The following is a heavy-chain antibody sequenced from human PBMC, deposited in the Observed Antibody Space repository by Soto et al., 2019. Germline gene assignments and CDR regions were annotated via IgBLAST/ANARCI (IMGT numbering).Heavy chain of an antibody. CDR2: ISTYSVDT. CDR1: GYTFFTYD. CDR3: ARHHSPTTSVHWFDP. V-gene: IGHV1-18*01. D-gene: IGHD1-1*01. J-gene: IGHJ5*02. Sequence: QVHLVQSGVEVKPPGASVKVSCQASGYTFFTYDISWVRQAPGQGLEWMGWISTYSVDTNYAQKIQGRVTMTTDPSTTTAYLELRRLRSDDTGVYYCARHHSPTTSVHWFDPWCQGTLVTGSS.